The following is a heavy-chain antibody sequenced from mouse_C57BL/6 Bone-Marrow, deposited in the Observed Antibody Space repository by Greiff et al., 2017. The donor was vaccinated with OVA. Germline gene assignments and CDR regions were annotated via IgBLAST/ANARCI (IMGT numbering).Heavy chain of an antibody. CDR3: ARGGLTTVGYAMDY. J-gene: IGHJ4*01. D-gene: IGHD1-1*01. V-gene: IGHV1-64*01. Sequence: QVHVKQPGAELVKPGASVKLSCKASGYTFTSYWMHWVKQRPGQGLEWIGMIHPNSGSTNYNEKFKSKATLTVDKSSSTAYMQLSSLTSEDSAVYYCARGGLTTVGYAMDYWGQGTSVTVSS. CDR2: IHPNSGST. CDR1: GYTFTSYW.